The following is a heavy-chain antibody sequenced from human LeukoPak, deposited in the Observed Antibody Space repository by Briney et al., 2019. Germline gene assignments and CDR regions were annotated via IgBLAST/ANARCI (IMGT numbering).Heavy chain of an antibody. J-gene: IGHJ5*02. Sequence: GRSLRLSCAASGFTFNSYAMHWVRQAPGKGLEWVAVISFDGSSKYYADSVKGRFTISRDNAKKSLYLEMNNLRAEDTAVYYCATDGAGFDTWGQGVLVTVSS. CDR2: ISFDGSSK. V-gene: IGHV3-30*07. CDR1: GFTFNSYA. CDR3: ATDGAGFDT.